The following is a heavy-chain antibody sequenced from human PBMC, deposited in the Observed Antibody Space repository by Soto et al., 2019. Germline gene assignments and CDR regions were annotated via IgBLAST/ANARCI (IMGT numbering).Heavy chain of an antibody. Sequence: SETLPLTCAVYGGSSSGYYWSWIRQPPGKGPEWIGEINHSGGTNYNPSLKSRITISVDTSKNQFSLKLGSVTAADTAVYFCARGLQFPFWTVWGKGTTVTVSS. V-gene: IGHV4-34*01. CDR2: INHSGGT. CDR3: ARGLQFPFWTV. J-gene: IGHJ6*04. D-gene: IGHD3-3*01. CDR1: GGSSSGYY.